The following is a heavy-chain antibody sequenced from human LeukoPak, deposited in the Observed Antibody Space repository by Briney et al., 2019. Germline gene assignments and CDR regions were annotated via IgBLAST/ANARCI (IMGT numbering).Heavy chain of an antibody. CDR1: GFTFSRYW. CDR2: INGDATST. J-gene: IGHJ4*02. Sequence: PGGSLRLSCEASGFTFSRYWMCWVRQAPGKGLVWLSRINGDATSTNYADSVKGRFTISRDNANNTLYLEMNSLRAEDTAIYYCTRVGYIDEGIDYWGQGTLVTVSS. D-gene: IGHD5-24*01. V-gene: IGHV3-74*01. CDR3: TRVGYIDEGIDY.